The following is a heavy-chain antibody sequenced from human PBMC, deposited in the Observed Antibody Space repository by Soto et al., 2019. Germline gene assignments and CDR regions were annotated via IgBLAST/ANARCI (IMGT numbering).Heavy chain of an antibody. CDR3: ARSPGIAVAGTSRGAFDI. J-gene: IGHJ3*02. CDR2: IDWDDDK. V-gene: IGHV2-70*01. D-gene: IGHD6-19*01. Sequence: SGPTLVNPTQTLTLTCTFSGFSLSTSGMCVSWIRQPPGKALEWLALIDWDDDKYYSTSLKTRLTISKDTSKNQVVLTMTNMDPVDTATYYCARSPGIAVAGTSRGAFDIWGQGTMVTVSS. CDR1: GFSLSTSGMC.